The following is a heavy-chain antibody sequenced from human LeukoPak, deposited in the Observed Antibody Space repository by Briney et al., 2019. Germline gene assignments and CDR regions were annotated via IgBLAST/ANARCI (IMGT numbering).Heavy chain of an antibody. CDR3: ARARGGGRSFDY. CDR2: IYYSGST. V-gene: IGHV4-31*03. J-gene: IGHJ4*02. D-gene: IGHD3-10*01. Sequence: PSETLSLTCTVSGGSISSGGYYWSWIRQPPGKGLEWIGYIYYSGSTYYNPSLKSRVTISVDASKNQFSLKLSSVTAADTAVYYCARARGGGRSFDYWGQGTLVTVSS. CDR1: GGSISSGGYY.